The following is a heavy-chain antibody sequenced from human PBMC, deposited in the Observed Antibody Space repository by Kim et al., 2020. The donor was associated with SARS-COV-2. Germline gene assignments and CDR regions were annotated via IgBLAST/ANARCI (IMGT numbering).Heavy chain of an antibody. Sequence: GGSLRLSCAASGFTFSAHALHWVRQAPGKGLEWVALIAYDGSHISYADSVTGRFIISRDNTKSTQYLQMNSLKPADTAVYYCFAAIGSRTFDHWRQGTRV. CDR1: GFTFSAHA. D-gene: IGHD3-10*01. CDR2: IAYDGSHI. J-gene: IGHJ4*02. CDR3: FAAIGSRTFDH. V-gene: IGHV3-30-3*01.